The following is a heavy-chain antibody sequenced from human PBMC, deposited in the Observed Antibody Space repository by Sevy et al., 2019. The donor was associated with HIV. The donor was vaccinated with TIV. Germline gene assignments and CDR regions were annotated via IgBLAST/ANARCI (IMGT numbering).Heavy chain of an antibody. CDR1: GFTFNSYT. Sequence: GGSLRLSCAASGFTFNSYTMNWVRQSPGKGLEWVSSISSTGNYVYYADSLKGRFTISRDNANNSLFLQMNSLRAEDTAVYYCAKGNGGYPKYFDCWGQGTLVTVSS. J-gene: IGHJ4*02. V-gene: IGHV3-21*01. CDR2: ISSTGNYV. D-gene: IGHD5-12*01. CDR3: AKGNGGYPKYFDC.